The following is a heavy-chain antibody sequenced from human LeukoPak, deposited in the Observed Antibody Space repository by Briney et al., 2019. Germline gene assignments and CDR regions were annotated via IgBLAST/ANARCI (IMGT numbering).Heavy chain of an antibody. V-gene: IGHV3-74*01. CDR3: ATDDYRGLGY. CDR2: NIQDGSVT. CDR1: GITFSNYY. Sequence: PGGSLRLSCVTSGITFSNYYMHWVRQVPGEGMVWVSHNIQDGSVTSYADSVKGRFTISRDNAKNTVYLQLNNLRAEDTAVYYCATDDYRGLGYWGQGTLVTVSS. J-gene: IGHJ4*02. D-gene: IGHD3-16*01.